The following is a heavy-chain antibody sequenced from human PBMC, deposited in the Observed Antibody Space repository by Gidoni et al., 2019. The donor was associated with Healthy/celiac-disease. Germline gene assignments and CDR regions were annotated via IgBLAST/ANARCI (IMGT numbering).Heavy chain of an antibody. CDR1: GFTFNSYA. Sequence: EVQLLESGGGLVQPGGSLRLSCAASGFTFNSYAMSGVGQAPGKGLEWVSAISGSGGSTYYADSVNGRFTISRDNSKNTLYLQMNSLRAEDTAVYYCAKDHLRDSSGYYFRAFDIWGQGTMVTVSS. CDR3: AKDHLRDSSGYYFRAFDI. J-gene: IGHJ3*02. D-gene: IGHD3-22*01. V-gene: IGHV3-23*01. CDR2: ISGSGGST.